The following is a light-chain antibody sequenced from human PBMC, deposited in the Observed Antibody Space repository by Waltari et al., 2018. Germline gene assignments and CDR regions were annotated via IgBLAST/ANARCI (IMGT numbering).Light chain of an antibody. V-gene: IGKV1-9*01. J-gene: IGKJ4*01. Sequence: DIQLTQSPSFLSASVGDRVTITCRATQGISGYLAWYQQKPGNAPKLLIYVASTLQSGVPSRFSGSGSGTEFTLTISSLQPEDFATYYCQQLNSYPLTFGGGTKVEIK. CDR3: QQLNSYPLT. CDR2: VAS. CDR1: QGISGY.